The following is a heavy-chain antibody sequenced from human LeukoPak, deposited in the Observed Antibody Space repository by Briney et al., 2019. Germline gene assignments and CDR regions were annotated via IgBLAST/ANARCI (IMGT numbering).Heavy chain of an antibody. CDR3: AIDYDFWSGYYLSRPPHY. J-gene: IGHJ4*02. D-gene: IGHD3-3*01. Sequence: KPGGSLRLSCAASGFTFSGYSMTWVRQAPGKGLEWVSSISGSSSYIDYVDSVKGRFTISRDNAKNSLYLQMNSLRAEDTAVYYCAIDYDFWSGYYLSRPPHYWGQGILVTVPS. V-gene: IGHV3-21*01. CDR2: ISGSSSYI. CDR1: GFTFSGYS.